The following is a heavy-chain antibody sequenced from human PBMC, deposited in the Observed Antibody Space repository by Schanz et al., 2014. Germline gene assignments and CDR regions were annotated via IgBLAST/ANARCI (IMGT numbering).Heavy chain of an antibody. CDR2: ISRSSSSI. CDR1: GLTFSNYA. CDR3: ARGRSLGWCDY. Sequence: VQLVESGGGVVQPGRSLRLSCAASGLTFSNYAMHWVRQAPGKGLEWVSSISRSSSSIYYADSVKGRFTISRDNAKNSLYLQMHSLRAEDTAVYYCARGRSLGWCDYWGQGTLVTVSS. V-gene: IGHV3-21*01. J-gene: IGHJ4*02. D-gene: IGHD2-21*01.